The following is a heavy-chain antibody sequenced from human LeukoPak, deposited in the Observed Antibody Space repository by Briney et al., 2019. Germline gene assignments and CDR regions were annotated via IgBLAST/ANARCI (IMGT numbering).Heavy chain of an antibody. V-gene: IGHV3-21*01. CDR3: ARAHNWKYGSFDF. CDR2: ISSSSSYI. J-gene: IGHJ4*02. D-gene: IGHD1-7*01. Sequence: SGGSLRLSCAASGFTFDDYGMSWVRQAPGKGLEWVSCISSSSSYIYYADSVKGRFTISRDNAKNSLYLQMNSLRAEDTAVYYCARAHNWKYGSFDFWGQGTLVTVSS. CDR1: GFTFDDYG.